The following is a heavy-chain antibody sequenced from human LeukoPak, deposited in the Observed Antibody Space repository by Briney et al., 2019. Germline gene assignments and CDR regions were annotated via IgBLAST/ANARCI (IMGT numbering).Heavy chain of an antibody. V-gene: IGHV3-53*01. CDR1: EFTVSDSY. CDR2: IYSGGST. Sequence: PRGSLRLSCAVSEFTVSDSYMSWVRQAPGKGLDWGSIIYSGGSTYYADSVKGRFTISRDNSKNTLYLQMNSLRAEDTAVYYCAGYGSGSYYKYFDYWGQGTLVTVSS. J-gene: IGHJ4*02. CDR3: AGYGSGSYYKYFDY. D-gene: IGHD3-10*01.